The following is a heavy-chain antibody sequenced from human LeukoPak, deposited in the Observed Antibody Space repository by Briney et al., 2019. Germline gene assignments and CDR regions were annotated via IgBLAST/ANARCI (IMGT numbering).Heavy chain of an antibody. Sequence: GGSLRLSCAASGFTFSSYSMNWVRQAPGKGLEWVANIKQDGSEKYYVDSVKGRFTISRDNAKNSLYLQMNSLRAEDTAVYYCARDTTVVAFDIWGQGTMVTVSS. CDR3: ARDTTVVAFDI. V-gene: IGHV3-7*01. J-gene: IGHJ3*02. CDR2: IKQDGSEK. D-gene: IGHD4-23*01. CDR1: GFTFSSYS.